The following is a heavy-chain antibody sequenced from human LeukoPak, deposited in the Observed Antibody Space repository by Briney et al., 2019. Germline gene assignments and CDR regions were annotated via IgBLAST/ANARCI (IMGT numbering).Heavy chain of an antibody. V-gene: IGHV3-23*01. CDR3: ARDVLAAGATGTFDI. CDR1: GFTFSSYA. Sequence: GGSLRLSCAASGFTFSSYAMSWVRQAPGKGLEWVSAISGSGGSTYYADSVKGRFTISRDNAKTSLYLQMNGLRAEDTAVYYCARDVLAAGATGTFDIWGQGTMVTVSS. CDR2: ISGSGGST. D-gene: IGHD1-14*01. J-gene: IGHJ3*02.